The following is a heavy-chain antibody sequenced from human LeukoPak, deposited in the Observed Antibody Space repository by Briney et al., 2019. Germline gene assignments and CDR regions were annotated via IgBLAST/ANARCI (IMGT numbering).Heavy chain of an antibody. V-gene: IGHV3-21*01. CDR3: ARDQSSGSPAFDI. J-gene: IGHJ3*02. CDR2: ISGSSGYI. D-gene: IGHD1-26*01. Sequence: PGGSLRLSRAASGFTFSSYSMNWVRQAPGKGLEWVSSISGSSGYIYYADSVKGRFTISRDNAKNSLYLQMNGLRAEDTAVYCCARDQSSGSPAFDIWGQGTMVTVSS. CDR1: GFTFSSYS.